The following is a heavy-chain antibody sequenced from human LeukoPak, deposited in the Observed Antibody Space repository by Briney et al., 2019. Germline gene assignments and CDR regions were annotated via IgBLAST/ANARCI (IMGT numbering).Heavy chain of an antibody. D-gene: IGHD6-13*01. CDR1: GFTFSSYW. CDR3: ARLSSSWPDDYYYYMDV. J-gene: IGHJ6*03. V-gene: IGHV3-7*01. CDR2: IKQDGSEK. Sequence: GGSLRLSCAASGFTFSSYWMSWVRQAPGKGLEWVANIKQDGSEKYYVDSVKGRFAISRDNAKNSLYLQMNSLRAEDTAVYYCARLSSSWPDDYYYYMDVWGKGTTVTISS.